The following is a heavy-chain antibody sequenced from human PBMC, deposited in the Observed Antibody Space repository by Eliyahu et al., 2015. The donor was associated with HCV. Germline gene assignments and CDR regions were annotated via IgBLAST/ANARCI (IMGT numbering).Heavy chain of an antibody. CDR3: ARDRHYYFDY. V-gene: IGHV3-33*01. Sequence: PGKGLEWVAVIWYDGSNKYYADSVKGRFTISRDNSKNTLYLQMNSLRAEDTAVYYCARDRHYYFDYWGQGTLVTVSS. J-gene: IGHJ4*02. CDR2: IWYDGSNK.